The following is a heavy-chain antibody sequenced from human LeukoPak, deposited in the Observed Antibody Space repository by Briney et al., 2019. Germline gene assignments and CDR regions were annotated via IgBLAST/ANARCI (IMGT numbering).Heavy chain of an antibody. CDR3: AKDSCSGGSCYLGPPRSPYYFDY. V-gene: IGHV3-23*01. J-gene: IGHJ4*02. Sequence: GGSLRLSCAASGFTFSSYAMSWVRQAPGKGLEWVSAISGSGGSTYYADSVKGRFTISRDNSKNTLCLQMNSLRAEDTAVYYCAKDSCSGGSCYLGPPRSPYYFDYWGQGTLVTVSS. D-gene: IGHD2-15*01. CDR1: GFTFSSYA. CDR2: ISGSGGST.